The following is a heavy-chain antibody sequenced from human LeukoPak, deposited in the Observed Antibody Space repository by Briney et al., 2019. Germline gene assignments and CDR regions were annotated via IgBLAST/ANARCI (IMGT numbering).Heavy chain of an antibody. CDR1: GFTFSDHY. Sequence: GGSLRLSCAASGFTFSDHYIDWVRQAPGKGLEWVGRSRDKGNSYTTAYAASVRGRFTITRDDSKNSLYLQMNSLKIEDTAVYYCTKLARAPRDFDYWGQGTLVTVSS. D-gene: IGHD3-10*01. CDR3: TKLARAPRDFDY. J-gene: IGHJ4*01. CDR2: SRDKGNSYTT. V-gene: IGHV3-72*01.